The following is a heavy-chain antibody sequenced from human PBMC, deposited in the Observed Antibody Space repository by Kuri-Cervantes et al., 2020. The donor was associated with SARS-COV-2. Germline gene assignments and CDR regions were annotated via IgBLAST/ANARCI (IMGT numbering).Heavy chain of an antibody. V-gene: IGHV3-11*01. D-gene: IGHD6-13*01. J-gene: IGHJ4*02. CDR1: GFTFRDYY. CDR2: ISSSDSTT. Sequence: GGSLRFSCVASGFTFRDYYMSWIRQAPGKGLEWISYISSSDSTTYYADSVKGRFTISRDNAKRTLFLQMNSLRVDDTAVYYCSRDQVSAAGTANYWGQGALVTVSS. CDR3: SRDQVSAAGTANY.